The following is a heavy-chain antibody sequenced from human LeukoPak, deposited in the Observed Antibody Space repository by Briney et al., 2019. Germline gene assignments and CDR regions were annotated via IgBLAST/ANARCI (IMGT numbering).Heavy chain of an antibody. J-gene: IGHJ3*02. CDR3: ARGRYCSADICSGGDAFDI. D-gene: IGHD2-15*01. Sequence: SETLSLTCTVSGGSITNYYWSWIRQPAGKGLEWIGRIYTRGSTNYNPSLKSRVTMSVDTSKNQFSLKLSSVTAADTAVYYCARGRYCSADICSGGDAFDIWGQGTMVSVSS. CDR2: IYTRGST. CDR1: GGSITNYY. V-gene: IGHV4-4*07.